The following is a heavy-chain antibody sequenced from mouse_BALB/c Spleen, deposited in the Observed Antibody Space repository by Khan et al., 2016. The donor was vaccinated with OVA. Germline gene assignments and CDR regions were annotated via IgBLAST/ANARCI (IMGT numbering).Heavy chain of an antibody. V-gene: IGHV1-4*01. CDR1: GYTFTGTT. CDR2: ISPTSGYT. Sequence: QVQLKQSGAELARPGASVKLSCKASGYTFTGTTMHWVKQRPGQGLEWIGYISPTSGYTNYNQKFKDKATLTADKSSSTAYLQLSSLTSEDSAVYCCAREGVYERYDGWFADWGQGTLVTVSA. D-gene: IGHD2-14*01. CDR3: AREGVYERYDGWFAD. J-gene: IGHJ3*01.